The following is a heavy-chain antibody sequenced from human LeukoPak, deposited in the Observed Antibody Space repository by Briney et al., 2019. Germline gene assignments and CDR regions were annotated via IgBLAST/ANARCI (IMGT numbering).Heavy chain of an antibody. CDR3: ARVRAPYYYDSSGYYEY. V-gene: IGHV1-18*01. J-gene: IGHJ4*02. D-gene: IGHD3-22*01. Sequence: GASVKVSCKASGYTFTSYGISWVRQAPGQGLEWMGWISAYNSNANYAQKLQGRVTMTTDTSASTAYMELRSLRSDDTAVYYCARVRAPYYYDSSGYYEYWGQGTLVTVSS. CDR2: ISAYNSNA. CDR1: GYTFTSYG.